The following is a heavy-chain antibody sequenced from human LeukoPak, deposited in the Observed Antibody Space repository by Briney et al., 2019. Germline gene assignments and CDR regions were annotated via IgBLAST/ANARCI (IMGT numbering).Heavy chain of an antibody. D-gene: IGHD6-13*01. CDR2: IDNSGNT. J-gene: IGHJ4*02. V-gene: IGHV4-59*12. Sequence: GSLRLSCAASGFTFSSYSMNWVRQPPGKGLEWIGSIDNSGNTYYNPSLKSRVTISIDTSRNYFSLNLRSVAAADTAVYYCARDIAISWFFLWGQGTLLTVSS. CDR1: GFTFSSYS. CDR3: ARDIAISWFFL.